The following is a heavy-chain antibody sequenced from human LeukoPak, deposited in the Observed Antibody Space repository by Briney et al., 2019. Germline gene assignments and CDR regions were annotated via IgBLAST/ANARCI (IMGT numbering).Heavy chain of an antibody. J-gene: IGHJ4*02. CDR3: ARDDQGGGPDY. D-gene: IGHD1-26*01. Sequence: GGSLRLSCAASGFTFSSYWMHWVRQAPGKGLVWVSRINSDGSSTSYADSVKGRFTISRDNAKNTLYLQMNSPRAEDTAVYYCARDDQGGGPDYWGQGTLVTVSS. CDR2: INSDGSST. CDR1: GFTFSSYW. V-gene: IGHV3-74*01.